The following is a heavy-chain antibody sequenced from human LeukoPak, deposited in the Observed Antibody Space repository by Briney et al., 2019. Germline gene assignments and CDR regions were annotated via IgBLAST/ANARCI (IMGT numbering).Heavy chain of an antibody. CDR1: GFTFDDYA. V-gene: IGHV3-9*01. Sequence: GRSLRLSCAASGFTFDDYALHWVRQAPGKGLEWVAGISWDNDRIDYADSVKGRFTLSRDNAKHSLYLQMNSLSAEDTALYYCAKGFTSRPTVIRGFDPWGQGTLVTVSS. J-gene: IGHJ5*02. CDR3: AKGFTSRPTVIRGFDP. D-gene: IGHD4-17*01. CDR2: ISWDNDRI.